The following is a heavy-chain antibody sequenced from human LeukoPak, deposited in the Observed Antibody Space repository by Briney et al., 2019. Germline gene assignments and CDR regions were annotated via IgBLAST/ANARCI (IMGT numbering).Heavy chain of an antibody. CDR3: ARQEGYSSSSVTFNWFDP. J-gene: IGHJ5*02. V-gene: IGHV4-38-2*01. D-gene: IGHD6-6*01. CDR2: IYHSGST. CDR1: GYSISSGYY. Sequence: SETLSLTCAVSGYSISSGYYWDWIRPPPGKGLEWIGSIYHSGSTYYNPSLKSRVTISVDTSKNQFSLKLSSVTAADTAVYYCARQEGYSSSSVTFNWFDPWGQGTLVTVSS.